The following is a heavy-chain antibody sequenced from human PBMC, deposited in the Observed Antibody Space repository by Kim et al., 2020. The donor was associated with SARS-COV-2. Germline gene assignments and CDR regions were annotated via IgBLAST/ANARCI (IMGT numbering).Heavy chain of an antibody. CDR3: AKDFAGRDYLSFDS. Sequence: GGSLRLSCTASGFIFSNYVMGWVRQAAGKGLEWVSALSGSGRNTYYADSMKGRFTISRYNSEDAVYLQMSNLRVEHTAVYYCAKDFAGRDYLSFDSWGQGTLVIVSS. CDR2: LSGSGRNT. D-gene: IGHD3-10*01. CDR1: GFIFSNYV. J-gene: IGHJ4*02. V-gene: IGHV3-23*01.